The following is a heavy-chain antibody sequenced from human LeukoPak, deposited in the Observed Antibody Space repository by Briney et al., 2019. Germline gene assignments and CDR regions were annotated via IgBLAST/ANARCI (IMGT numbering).Heavy chain of an antibody. V-gene: IGHV1-3*01. CDR1: GYTFTSYA. D-gene: IGHD4-23*01. J-gene: IGHJ4*02. Sequence: ASVKVSCKASGYTFTSYAMHWVRQAPGQRLEWMGWINAGNGNTKYSQKFQGRVTITRDTSASTAYMELSSLRSEDTAVYYCARVVKARIPAFVYWGQGTLVTVSS. CDR2: INAGNGNT. CDR3: ARVVKARIPAFVY.